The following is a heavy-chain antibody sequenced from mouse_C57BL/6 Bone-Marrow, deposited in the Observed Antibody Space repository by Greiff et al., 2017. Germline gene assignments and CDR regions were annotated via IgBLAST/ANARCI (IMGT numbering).Heavy chain of an antibody. J-gene: IGHJ3*01. Sequence: QVQLQQSGPELVKPGASVKISCKASGYAFSSSWMNWVKQRPGKGLEWFGRIYPGDGDTNYNGKLKGKATLTADKSSSTAYMQLSSLTSDESAVYFCARHYHCGSSYAWFAYWGQGTLVTVSA. D-gene: IGHD1-1*01. V-gene: IGHV1-82*01. CDR3: ARHYHCGSSYAWFAY. CDR1: GYAFSSSW. CDR2: IYPGDGDT.